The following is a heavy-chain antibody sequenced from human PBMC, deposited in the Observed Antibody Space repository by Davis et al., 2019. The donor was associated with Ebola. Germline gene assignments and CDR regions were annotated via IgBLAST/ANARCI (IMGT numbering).Heavy chain of an antibody. CDR1: GFTFDDYA. CDR3: AHYIAVAGYFDY. D-gene: IGHD6-19*01. J-gene: IGHJ4*02. CDR2: ISWNSGSI. Sequence: GESLKISCAASGFTFDDYAMHWVRQAPGKGLEWVSGISWNSGSIGYADSVKGRFTISRDNAKNSLYLQMNSLRAEDTALYYCAHYIAVAGYFDYWGQGTLVTVSS. V-gene: IGHV3-9*01.